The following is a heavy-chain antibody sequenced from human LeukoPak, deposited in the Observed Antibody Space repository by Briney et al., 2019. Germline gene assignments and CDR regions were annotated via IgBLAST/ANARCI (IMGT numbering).Heavy chain of an antibody. D-gene: IGHD2-8*02. J-gene: IGHJ3*02. CDR3: AKDEFVASAFTGAFDI. V-gene: IGHV3-9*03. Sequence: GGSLRLSCAASGFTFDNYAMHWVRQAPGKGLEWVSGISWNTGGSGYADAVKGRFTISRDHANNSLYLQMHSLRAEDMALYYCAKDEFVASAFTGAFDIWGQGTMVTVSS. CDR1: GFTFDNYA. CDR2: ISWNTGGS.